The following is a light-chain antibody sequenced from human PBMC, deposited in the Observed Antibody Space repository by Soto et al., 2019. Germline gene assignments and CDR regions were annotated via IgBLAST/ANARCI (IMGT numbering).Light chain of an antibody. CDR3: MQALQTPWT. CDR1: RSLLHSDGHNF. CDR2: LGS. J-gene: IGKJ1*01. Sequence: DIVMTQSPLSLPVTPGEPASISCRSSRSLLHSDGHNFLEWYLQRPGQPPQLLIYLGSNRASGVPDRFSGSGSGTDVTLKISRVEAEDVGVYYCMQALQTPWTFGQGTKVEIK. V-gene: IGKV2-28*01.